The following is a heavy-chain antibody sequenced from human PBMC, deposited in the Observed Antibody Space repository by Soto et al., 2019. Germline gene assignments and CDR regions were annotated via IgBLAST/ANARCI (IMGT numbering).Heavy chain of an antibody. CDR3: AKGLLAIVGTTLPRDAFNI. CDR2: ISNDGSYK. Sequence: QVQLVESGGGVVQPGRSLRLSCAASGFSFTTYVMHWVRQAPGKGLEWVAVISNDGSYKYYGDAVKGRFTISRDTSKNAGYLEMNSLRPEETAVYYCAKGLLAIVGTTLPRDAFNIWGQGTMVTVSS. J-gene: IGHJ3*02. CDR1: GFSFTTYV. D-gene: IGHD1-26*01. V-gene: IGHV3-30*18.